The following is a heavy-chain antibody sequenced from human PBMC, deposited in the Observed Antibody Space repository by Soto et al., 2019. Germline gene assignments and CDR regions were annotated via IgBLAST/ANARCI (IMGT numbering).Heavy chain of an antibody. CDR2: INASGDST. CDR3: AKAVPKYSFFDY. J-gene: IGHJ4*02. CDR1: GFNFSSYA. Sequence: SLRLSCAASGFNFSSYAMSWVRQAPGKGLERISSINASGDSTYYADSVKGRFTISRDNSKNTLYLQMNSLRAEDTALYYCAKAVPKYSFFDYWGQGALVTVSS. V-gene: IGHV3-23*01. D-gene: IGHD4-4*01.